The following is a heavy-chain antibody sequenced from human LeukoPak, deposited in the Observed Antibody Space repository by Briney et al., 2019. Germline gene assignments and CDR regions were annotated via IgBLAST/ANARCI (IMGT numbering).Heavy chain of an antibody. CDR1: GGSVSSNSAA. CDR2: TYYRSKWYN. Sequence: SQILSLTCAISGGSVSSNSAAWNWIRQSPSRGLEWLGRTYYRSKWYNDYAVSVKSRITINPDTSKNQFSLQLNSVTPEDTAVYYCAREAWSRGNSYYGIDVWGQGTTVTVSS. V-gene: IGHV6-1*01. D-gene: IGHD2-8*02. CDR3: AREAWSRGNSYYGIDV. J-gene: IGHJ6*02.